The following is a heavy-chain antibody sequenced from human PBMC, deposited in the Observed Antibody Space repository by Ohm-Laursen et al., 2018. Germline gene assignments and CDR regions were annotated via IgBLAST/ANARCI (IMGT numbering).Heavy chain of an antibody. CDR1: GGSFSGYY. Sequence: SETLSLTCDVYGGSFSGYYWNWIRQPPGKGLEWIGEINHSGSTNYNPSLKSRVTISVDTSKSQFSLKLSSVTAADTSVYYCARALGGYPISYYYGMDVWGQGTTVTVSS. V-gene: IGHV4-34*01. D-gene: IGHD7-27*01. J-gene: IGHJ6*02. CDR3: ARALGGYPISYYYGMDV. CDR2: INHSGST.